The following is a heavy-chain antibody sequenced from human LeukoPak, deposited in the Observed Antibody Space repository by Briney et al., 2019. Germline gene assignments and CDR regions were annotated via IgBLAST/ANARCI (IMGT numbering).Heavy chain of an antibody. D-gene: IGHD2-8*02. J-gene: IGHJ4*02. Sequence: ASVKVSCKASGYSFTSYAVSWVRQAPGQGLEGMGWISAYNGNTNYAQKLRDRVTMPTDTSTSTAYMELRRLTSDDTAVYYCARALVVTIDYWGQGTLVTVSS. CDR3: ARALVVTIDY. CDR2: ISAYNGNT. CDR1: GYSFTSYA. V-gene: IGHV1-18*01.